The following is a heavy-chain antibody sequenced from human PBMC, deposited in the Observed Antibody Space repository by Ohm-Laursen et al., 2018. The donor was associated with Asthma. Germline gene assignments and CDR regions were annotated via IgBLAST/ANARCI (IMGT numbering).Heavy chain of an antibody. Sequence: SLRLSCAASGFIFSDYAFHWVRQAPGKGLEWVAVISYDGSNKYYADSVKGRFTISRDNSKNTLYLQMNSLRAEDTAVYYCAKDHSSGYGFDYWGQGTLVTVSS. CDR3: AKDHSSGYGFDY. D-gene: IGHD3-22*01. V-gene: IGHV3-30*18. CDR1: GFIFSDYA. CDR2: ISYDGSNK. J-gene: IGHJ4*02.